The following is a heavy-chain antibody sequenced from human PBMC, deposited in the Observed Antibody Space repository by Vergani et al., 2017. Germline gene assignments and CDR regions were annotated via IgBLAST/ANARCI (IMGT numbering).Heavy chain of an antibody. J-gene: IGHJ5*02. CDR2: IYHTGSA. Sequence: QVQLLESGPGLLKPSETLSLTCSVSGYSITSGYYWGWIRQPPGRGLEWIGSIYHTGSAYYNPSLKSRVTLSVDTSMNQVSLKLNSVTPADTAVYYCVRTVALWFGETKDGGWFDPWGQGTLVTVTS. V-gene: IGHV4-38-2*01. CDR1: GYSITSGYY. CDR3: VRTVALWFGETKDGGWFDP. D-gene: IGHD3-10*01.